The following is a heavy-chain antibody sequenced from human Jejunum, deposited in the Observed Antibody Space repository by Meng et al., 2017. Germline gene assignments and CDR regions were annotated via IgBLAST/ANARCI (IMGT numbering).Heavy chain of an antibody. J-gene: IGHJ4*02. CDR3: AATTGYNSGNQEDFVY. V-gene: IGHV4-61*02. D-gene: IGHD3-9*01. Sequence: SETLSLTCVVSAASISSGSSHWNWIRQPAGKGLEWIGRIDTSGTTYFNPSLKSRVTISFDTSKKPLSLRLCSVTAAGTAVYYCAATTGYNSGNQEDFVYWGQGTLVTVSS. CDR1: AASISSGSSH. CDR2: IDTSGTT.